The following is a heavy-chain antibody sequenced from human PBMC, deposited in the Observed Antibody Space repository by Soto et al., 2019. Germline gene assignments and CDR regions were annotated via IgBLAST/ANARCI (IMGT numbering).Heavy chain of an antibody. CDR2: MNPGSGKT. D-gene: IGHD6-13*01. J-gene: IGHJ5*02. Sequence: ASAKVSCKAPRDTFTSYYINWVRQAPGQGLEWLGWMNPGSGKTGYASKFQGRVAMTRDASTGTSHLELSSLTSDDTAVYYCARMASAGTLNWFDPWGQGTLVTVSS. V-gene: IGHV1-8*01. CDR3: ARMASAGTLNWFDP. CDR1: RDTFTSYY.